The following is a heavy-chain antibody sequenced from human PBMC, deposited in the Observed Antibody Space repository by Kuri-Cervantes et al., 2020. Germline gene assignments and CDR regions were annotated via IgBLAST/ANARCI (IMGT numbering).Heavy chain of an antibody. V-gene: IGHV3-48*01. D-gene: IGHD3-10*01. CDR2: ITGRSSSL. CDR3: AKDWLTMIRGVIDDAFDI. Sequence: GESLKISCVASGFTFSGYSMNWVRQAPGKGLGWISHITGRSSSLYYADAVRGRFTISRDNAKNSLFVQMNSLRPEDTAVYYCAKDWLTMIRGVIDDAFDIWGQGTMVTVSS. CDR1: GFTFSGYS. J-gene: IGHJ3*02.